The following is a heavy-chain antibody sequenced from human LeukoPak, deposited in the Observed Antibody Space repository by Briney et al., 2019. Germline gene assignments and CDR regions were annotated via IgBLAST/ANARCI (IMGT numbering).Heavy chain of an antibody. Sequence: GGSLRLSCAAPGFTFSSYAVSWVRQAPGKGLEWVSAISGSGGSTYYADSVKGRFTISRDNSKNTLYLQMNSLRAEDTAVYYCAKSGYDYAEYFQHWGQGTLVTVSS. CDR1: GFTFSSYA. CDR3: AKSGYDYAEYFQH. D-gene: IGHD5-12*01. V-gene: IGHV3-23*01. J-gene: IGHJ1*01. CDR2: ISGSGGST.